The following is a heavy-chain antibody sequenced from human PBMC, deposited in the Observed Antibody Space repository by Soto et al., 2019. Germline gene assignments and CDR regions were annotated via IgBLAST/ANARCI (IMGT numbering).Heavy chain of an antibody. J-gene: IGHJ4*02. V-gene: IGHV1-2*02. Sequence: ASVKVSCKASGYTFSYYYIHWVRPAPGQGLEWTGWINPNSVGRKYASQFQGGVTMTRHTSITPAYMEVSRLRSGETAVYYCAREPATAKPEGVDFWGQGTLVTVSA. CDR1: GYTFSYYY. D-gene: IGHD1-1*01. CDR3: AREPATAKPEGVDF. CDR2: INPNSVGR.